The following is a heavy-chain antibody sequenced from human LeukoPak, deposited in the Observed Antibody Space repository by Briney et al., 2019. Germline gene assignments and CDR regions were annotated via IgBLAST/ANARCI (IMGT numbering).Heavy chain of an antibody. V-gene: IGHV3-48*03. D-gene: IGHD3-10*01. CDR1: GFTFSSYE. Sequence: PGGSLRLSCAASGFTFSSYEMNWVRQAPGKGLEWVSYISSSGSTIYYADSVKGRFTISRDNAKDSLYLQMNSLRAEDTAVYYCARGQRITMVRGIAFDIWGQGTMVTASS. CDR2: ISSSGSTI. J-gene: IGHJ3*02. CDR3: ARGQRITMVRGIAFDI.